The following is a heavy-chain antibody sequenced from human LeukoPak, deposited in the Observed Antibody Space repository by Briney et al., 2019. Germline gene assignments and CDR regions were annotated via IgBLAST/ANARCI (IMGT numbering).Heavy chain of an antibody. CDR1: GFAFGSFW. J-gene: IGHJ4*02. CDR3: AKDLSGDRDY. D-gene: IGHD2-21*02. Sequence: GGSLRLSCVASGFAFGSFWMHWVRQAPGKGLVWVSRVNRDGRTTTYADSVRGRFTISRDNAKNTAYLQMNSLRAEDTAVYYCAKDLSGDRDYWGQGVLVTVSS. CDR2: VNRDGRTT. V-gene: IGHV3-74*01.